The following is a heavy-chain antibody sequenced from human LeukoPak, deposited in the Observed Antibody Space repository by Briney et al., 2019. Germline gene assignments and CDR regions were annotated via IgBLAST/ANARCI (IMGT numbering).Heavy chain of an antibody. CDR1: GGSISSSSYY. J-gene: IGHJ4*02. D-gene: IGHD3-22*01. V-gene: IGHV4-39*01. Sequence: SETLSLTCTVSGGSISSSSYYWGWIRQPPGKGLEWIGSIYYSGSTYYNPSLKSRVTISVDTSKNQFSLKLSSVTAADTAVYYCARRTMIVVDLFDYWGQGTLVTVSS. CDR2: IYYSGST. CDR3: ARRTMIVVDLFDY.